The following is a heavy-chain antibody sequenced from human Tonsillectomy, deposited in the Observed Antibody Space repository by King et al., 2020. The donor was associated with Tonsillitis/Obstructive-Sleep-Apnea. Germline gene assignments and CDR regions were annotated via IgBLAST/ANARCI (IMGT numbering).Heavy chain of an antibody. Sequence: QLQESGPGLVKPSETLSLTCTVSGGSFNSNSYYWGWIRQPPGKGLEWIGSVYYSGNTYYNPSLKSRVTISVDTSKNQFSLKLSSVTAADTAVYYCARYNAVELRAFDIWGQGTMVTVSS. D-gene: IGHD1-7*01. CDR2: VYYSGNT. V-gene: IGHV4-39*01. CDR3: ARYNAVELRAFDI. J-gene: IGHJ3*02. CDR1: GGSFNSNSYY.